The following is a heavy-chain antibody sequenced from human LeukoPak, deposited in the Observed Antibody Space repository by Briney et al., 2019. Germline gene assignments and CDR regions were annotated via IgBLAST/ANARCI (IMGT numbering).Heavy chain of an antibody. CDR2: IKQDGSEK. CDR3: ARGGGPFAS. CDR1: GFTFRSYW. Sequence: GGSLRLSCAASGFTFRSYWMSWVRQAPGKGLEWVANIKQDGSEKYYVDSVKGRFTISRDNAKKPLYLQMNSLRAEDTAVCLCARGGGPFASWGQGTLVTVSS. D-gene: IGHD3-16*01. V-gene: IGHV3-7*03. J-gene: IGHJ4*02.